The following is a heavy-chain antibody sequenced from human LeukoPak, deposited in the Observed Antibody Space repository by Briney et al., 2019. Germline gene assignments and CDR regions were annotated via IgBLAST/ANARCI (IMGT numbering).Heavy chain of an antibody. J-gene: IGHJ4*02. CDR2: VSAYADDT. Sequence: ASVKVSCKASGYTFTNYGISWVRQAPGQGLEWMGWVSAYADDTNYVQKFRGRITMTTDTSTSTAYVELRSLRSDDTAVYYCARGLWYLRWTLGYWGQGTLVTVSS. CDR1: GYTFTNYG. D-gene: IGHD4-23*01. V-gene: IGHV1-18*01. CDR3: ARGLWYLRWTLGY.